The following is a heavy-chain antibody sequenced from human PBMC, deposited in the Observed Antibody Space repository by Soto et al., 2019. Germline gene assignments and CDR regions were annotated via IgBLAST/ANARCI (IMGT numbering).Heavy chain of an antibody. CDR1: GYSFTIYC. CDR3: ARHAVEAAPRPDPHGMDA. Sequence: GESLKISCKGSGYSFTIYCIGLVRQIPGKGLEWMGIIYPGDSDTRYSPSFQGQVTISADTSISTVYLQWSSLKASDTAKYFCARHAVEAAPRPDPHGMDAWGHGTTVTVSS. D-gene: IGHD2-15*01. V-gene: IGHV5-51*01. J-gene: IGHJ6*02. CDR2: IYPGDSDT.